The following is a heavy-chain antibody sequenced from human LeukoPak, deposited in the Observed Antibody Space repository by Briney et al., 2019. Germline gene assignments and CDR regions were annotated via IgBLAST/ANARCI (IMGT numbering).Heavy chain of an antibody. CDR1: GGSISSSSYF. V-gene: IGHV4-39*01. D-gene: IGHD3-10*01. CDR3: ARGRHYYGKGWYFDL. Sequence: SGTLSLTCTVSGGSISSSSYFWGWIRQPPGKGLEWIGSIFYSGSTYYNPSLNSRVTISIDTSKNQFSLRLSSVTAADTAVYYCARGRHYYGKGWYFDLWGRGTLVTVSS. CDR2: IFYSGST. J-gene: IGHJ2*01.